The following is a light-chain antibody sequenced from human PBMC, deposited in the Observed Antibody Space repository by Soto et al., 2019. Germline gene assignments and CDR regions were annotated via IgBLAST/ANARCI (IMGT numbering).Light chain of an antibody. Sequence: EIVLTQSPATLSLSPGERATLSCRASQSVSSYLAWYQQKPGQAPRLLIYDASNRATGIPARFSGSGSGTDFTLTISSLEAVDFAFYYCEQRSNGLGLTFGGGTKVEIK. V-gene: IGKV3-11*01. CDR1: QSVSSY. J-gene: IGKJ4*01. CDR3: EQRSNGLGLT. CDR2: DAS.